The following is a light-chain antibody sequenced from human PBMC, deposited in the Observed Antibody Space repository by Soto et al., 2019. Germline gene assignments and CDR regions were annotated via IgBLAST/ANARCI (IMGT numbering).Light chain of an antibody. CDR1: QSISTY. V-gene: IGKV1-39*01. J-gene: IGKJ4*01. Sequence: DIQMTQSPSSLSASVGDRVTITCRASQSISTYLNWYQQKPGKAPKLLMHAASSLDRGVPSRFSGTASGTDFTLTISSLEPDDFAVYYCQQRWNWPPVTFGGGTKLDIK. CDR3: QQRWNWPPVT. CDR2: AAS.